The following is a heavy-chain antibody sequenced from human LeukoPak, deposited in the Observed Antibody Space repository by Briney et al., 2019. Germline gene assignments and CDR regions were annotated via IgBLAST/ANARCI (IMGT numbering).Heavy chain of an antibody. V-gene: IGHV3-48*03. CDR2: LSNSRHTI. J-gene: IGHJ4*02. CDR1: GFTFRSYE. CDR3: ARSEARFMLS. D-gene: IGHD3-16*02. Sequence: GGSLRLSCAASGFTFRSYEMNWVRQAPGKGLLCVSFLSNSRHTIYYPPSVTSRFTISRHTAKTSLFLQMNSLRAEDTAVYYCARSEARFMLSWGQGTLVTVSS.